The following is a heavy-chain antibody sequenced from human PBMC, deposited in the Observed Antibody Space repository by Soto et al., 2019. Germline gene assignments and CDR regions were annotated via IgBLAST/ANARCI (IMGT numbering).Heavy chain of an antibody. Sequence: QLQLQESGPGLVKPSETLSLTCTVSGGSIRSSSYYWGWIRQPPGKGLEWIGSIYYSGSTYYNPSLKSRVTISVDTSKNQFSLKLSSVTAADAAVYYCARHSRSGIYSYGQDFDYWGQGTLVTVSS. D-gene: IGHD5-18*01. CDR3: ARHSRSGIYSYGQDFDY. J-gene: IGHJ4*02. V-gene: IGHV4-39*01. CDR2: IYYSGST. CDR1: GGSIRSSSYY.